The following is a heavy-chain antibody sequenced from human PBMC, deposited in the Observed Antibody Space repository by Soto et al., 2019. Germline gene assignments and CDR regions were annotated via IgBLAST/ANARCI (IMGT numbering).Heavy chain of an antibody. Sequence: QVQLQESGPGLVKPSQTLSLTCTVSGGSISSGDYYWSWIRQPPGKGLEWIGYIYYSGSTYYNPSLKRRVTISVDTSKNQFSLKLSSVTAADTAVYYCARIHDYGDYGYYFDYWGQGTLVTVSS. CDR1: GGSISSGDYY. D-gene: IGHD4-17*01. V-gene: IGHV4-30-4*01. CDR3: ARIHDYGDYGYYFDY. J-gene: IGHJ4*02. CDR2: IYYSGST.